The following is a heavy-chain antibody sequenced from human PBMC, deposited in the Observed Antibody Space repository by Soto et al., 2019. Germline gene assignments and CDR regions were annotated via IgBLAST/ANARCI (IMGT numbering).Heavy chain of an antibody. CDR3: ARQGCGALHGLVDG. CDR1: GASISRYY. J-gene: IGHJ6*02. CDR2: LYNTGST. Sequence: PSETLSLTCTVSGASISRYYWSWILQSPGKGLEWIGYLYNTGSTIYNPSLKSRVTISVDTSKNQFSLKLTSVTATDTAVYYCARQGCGALHGLVDGWGQGSTVTVSS. V-gene: IGHV4-59*08. D-gene: IGHD1-26*01.